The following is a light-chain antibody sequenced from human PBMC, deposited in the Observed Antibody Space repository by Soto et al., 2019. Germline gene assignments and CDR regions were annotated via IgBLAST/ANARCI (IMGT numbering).Light chain of an antibody. CDR2: GAS. CDR1: QSVSTK. CDR3: QQYNNWPPLT. Sequence: EVVMTQSPATLSVSAGETVTLSCRASQSVSTKLAWYQQKPGLAPRLLIFGASTRATGVPARFSGSGSGTEFPLTISSLQSEDFALYYCQQYNNWPPLTFGGGTKVEIK. V-gene: IGKV3-15*01. J-gene: IGKJ4*01.